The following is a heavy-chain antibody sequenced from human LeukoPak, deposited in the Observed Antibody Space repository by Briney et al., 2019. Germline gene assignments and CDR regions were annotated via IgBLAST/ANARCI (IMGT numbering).Heavy chain of an antibody. CDR2: INPNSGGT. J-gene: IGHJ4*02. CDR1: GYTFTGYC. D-gene: IGHD2-2*01. Sequence: ASVEVSCKASGYTFTGYCMHWVRQAPGQGLEWMGWINPNSGGTNYAQKFQGRVTMTRDTSISTAYMELSRLRSDDTAVYYCARGYCSSTSCRSSNHDYWGQGTLVTVSS. CDR3: ARGYCSSTSCRSSNHDY. V-gene: IGHV1-2*02.